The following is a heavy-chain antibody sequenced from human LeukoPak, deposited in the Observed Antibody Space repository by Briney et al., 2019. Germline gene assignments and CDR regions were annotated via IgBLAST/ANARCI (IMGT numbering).Heavy chain of an antibody. CDR2: INWNGGST. D-gene: IGHD4-17*01. V-gene: IGHV3-20*04. J-gene: IGHJ2*01. CDR1: GFTFSNNA. CDR3: ARGHDYGDYGYFDL. Sequence: GGSLRLSCVASGFTFSNNAASWFRQAPGKGLEWVSGINWNGGSTGYADSVKGRFTISRDNAKNSLYLQMNSLRAEDTALYYCARGHDYGDYGYFDLWGRGTLVTVSS.